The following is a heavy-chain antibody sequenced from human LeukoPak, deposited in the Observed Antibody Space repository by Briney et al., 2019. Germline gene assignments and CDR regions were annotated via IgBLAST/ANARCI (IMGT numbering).Heavy chain of an antibody. CDR1: GFTFSSYT. V-gene: IGHV3-21*04. J-gene: IGHJ4*02. D-gene: IGHD4-17*01. CDR2: ITSSSSYI. CDR3: AKASYGDYRDFDS. Sequence: GGSLRLSCAASGFTFSSYTMNWVRQAPGKGLEWVSSITSSSSYIYYADSVKGRFTISGDNSKNTLYLQMNSLRAEDTAVYYCAKASYGDYRDFDSWGQGTLVTVSS.